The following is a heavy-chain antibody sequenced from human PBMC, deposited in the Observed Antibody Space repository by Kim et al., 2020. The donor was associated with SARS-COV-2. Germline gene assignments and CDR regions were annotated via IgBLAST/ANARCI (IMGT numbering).Heavy chain of an antibody. CDR1: GYTLTELS. Sequence: ASVKVSCKVSGYTLTELSMHWVRQAPGKGLEWMGGFDPEDGETIYAQKFQGRVTMTEDTSTDTAYMELSSLRSEDTAVYYCATAFALYGDKPPMYWGQGTLVTVSS. CDR3: ATAFALYGDKPPMY. D-gene: IGHD4-17*01. V-gene: IGHV1-24*01. J-gene: IGHJ4*02. CDR2: FDPEDGET.